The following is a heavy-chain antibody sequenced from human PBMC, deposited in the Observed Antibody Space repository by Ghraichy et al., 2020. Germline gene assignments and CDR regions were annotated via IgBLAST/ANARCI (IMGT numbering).Heavy chain of an antibody. CDR2: ISYDGINK. CDR1: GFTFSSYA. V-gene: IGHV3-30-3*01. CDR3: ARETNSSGWYCDY. D-gene: IGHD6-19*01. J-gene: IGHJ4*02. Sequence: GGSLRLSCAASGFTFSSYAMNWVRQAPGRGLEWVAVISYDGINKYYADSVKGRFTISRDNSKNTLYLQMNSLRAEDTAVYYCARETNSSGWYCDYWGQGTLVTVSS.